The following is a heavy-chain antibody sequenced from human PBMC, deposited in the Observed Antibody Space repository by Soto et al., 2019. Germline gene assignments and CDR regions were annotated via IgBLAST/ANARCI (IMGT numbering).Heavy chain of an antibody. CDR2: ISGSGGST. CDR3: AKDITIFPVGMDV. Sequence: GGSRRLSCAASGFTFSSYAMSWVRQAPGKGLEWVSAISGSGGSTYYADSVKGRFTISRDNSKNTLYLQMNSLRAEDTAVYYCAKDITIFPVGMDVWGQGTTVTVSS. V-gene: IGHV3-23*01. D-gene: IGHD3-3*01. CDR1: GFTFSSYA. J-gene: IGHJ6*02.